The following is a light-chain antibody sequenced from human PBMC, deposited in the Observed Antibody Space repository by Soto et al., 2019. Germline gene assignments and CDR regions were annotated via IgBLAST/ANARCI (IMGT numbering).Light chain of an antibody. J-gene: IGLJ3*02. CDR2: AVS. Sequence: QSALTQPASVSGSPGQSITISCTGTSSDVGAYDFVSWYQQHPGKAPKLMIYAVSNRPSGISNRFSGSKSGDTASLTISGRLADDEADYFCSSFTSSRTWVFGGGTKLTVL. CDR3: SSFTSSRTWV. V-gene: IGLV2-14*01. CDR1: SSDVGAYDF.